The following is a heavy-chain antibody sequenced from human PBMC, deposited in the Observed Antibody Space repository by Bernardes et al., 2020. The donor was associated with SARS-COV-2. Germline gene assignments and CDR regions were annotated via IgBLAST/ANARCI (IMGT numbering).Heavy chain of an antibody. J-gene: IGHJ4*02. D-gene: IGHD6-13*01. Sequence: GSLRLSCAASGFTFSNYNMNWVRQAPGKGLEWVSYISSTSSPIYYADSVKGRFTISRDNAKSSLYLQMNSLRAEDTAVYYCARVYSRSGVFDYWGQGTLVTVSS. V-gene: IGHV3-48*04. CDR3: ARVYSRSGVFDY. CDR1: GFTFSNYN. CDR2: ISSTSSPI.